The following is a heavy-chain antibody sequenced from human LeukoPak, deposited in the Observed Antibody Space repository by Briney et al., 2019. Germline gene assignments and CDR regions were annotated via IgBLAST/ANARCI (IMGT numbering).Heavy chain of an antibody. CDR3: ARGGQGAIDI. CDR1: GFSLSTNW. V-gene: IGHV3-74*01. CDR2: MDYDGRSK. J-gene: IGHJ3*02. Sequence: GGSLRLSCAASGFSLSTNWMHWVRQAPGREREWVARMDYDGRSKAYPDSVKGRFTISRDNAKNTLYLQMNSLRAEDTAVYYCARGGQGAIDIWGPGTMVIVSS.